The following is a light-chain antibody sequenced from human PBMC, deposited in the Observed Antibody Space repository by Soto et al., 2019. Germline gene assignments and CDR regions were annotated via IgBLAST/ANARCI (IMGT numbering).Light chain of an antibody. V-gene: IGLV1-44*01. Sequence: QAVVTQPPSASGTPGQRVTISCSGSSSNIGSNTVNWYQQLPGTAPKLLIYSNNQRPSGVPDRFSGSKSGTSASLAISGLQSEDEADYYCAAWDDSLNGPVFGGGTKRPS. CDR3: AAWDDSLNGPV. CDR2: SNN. CDR1: SSNIGSNT. J-gene: IGLJ2*01.